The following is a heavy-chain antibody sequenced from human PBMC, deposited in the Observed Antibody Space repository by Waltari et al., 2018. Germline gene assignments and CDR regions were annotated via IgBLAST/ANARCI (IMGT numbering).Heavy chain of an antibody. CDR2: INPNSGGT. Sequence: QVQLVQSGAEVKKPGDSVKVSCKASGYTFTGYYMHWVRQAPGQGLEWMGWINPNSGGTNYAQKFQGRVTMTRDTSISTAYMELSRLRSDDTAVYYCARGGLQYPYGSGSYYTIYWGQGTLVTVSS. D-gene: IGHD3-10*01. J-gene: IGHJ4*02. CDR3: ARGGLQYPYGSGSYYTIY. CDR1: GYTFTGYY. V-gene: IGHV1-2*02.